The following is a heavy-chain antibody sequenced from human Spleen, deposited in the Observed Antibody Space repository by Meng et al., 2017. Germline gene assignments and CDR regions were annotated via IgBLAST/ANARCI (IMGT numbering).Heavy chain of an antibody. J-gene: IGHJ5*02. Sequence: QVQLVPSGVEVKKPGASVKVSCKASGYSFTHHGITWVRQAPGQGLEWLGWISGYNGDTHYAQKLQGRVTMTTDTSTSTVYMELRSLRSDDTAVYYCAVPGDFCVITHCYTLPWFDPWGQGTLVTVSS. CDR3: AVPGDFCVITHCYTLPWFDP. CDR2: ISGYNGDT. CDR1: GYSFTHHG. V-gene: IGHV1-18*01. D-gene: IGHD2-2*02.